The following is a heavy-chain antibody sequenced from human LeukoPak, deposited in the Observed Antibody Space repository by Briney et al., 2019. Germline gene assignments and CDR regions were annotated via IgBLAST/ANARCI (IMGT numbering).Heavy chain of an antibody. D-gene: IGHD3-16*01. CDR2: IIPIFGTT. CDR1: GGTFNSYA. V-gene: IGHV1-69*06. CDR3: ARDNDSSDPPHFDY. J-gene: IGHJ4*02. Sequence: SVKVSCKASGGTFNSYAISWVRQAPGQGLEWMGGIIPIFGTTNYARKFRGRVTLTADKSARTAYMELSSLRSEDTAVYYCARDNDSSDPPHFDYWGQGTLVTVSS.